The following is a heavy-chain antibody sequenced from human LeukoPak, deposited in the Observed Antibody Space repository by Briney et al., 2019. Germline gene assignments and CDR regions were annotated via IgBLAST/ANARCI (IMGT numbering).Heavy chain of an antibody. CDR2: IWYDGSNK. CDR1: GFTFSSYG. CDR3: ARDRGLTAAAGTSWFDP. D-gene: IGHD6-13*01. V-gene: IGHV3-33*01. Sequence: GGSLKLSCAASGFTFSSYGMHWVRQAPGKGLEWVAVIWYDGSNKYYADSVKGRFTISRDNSKNTLYLQMNSLRAEDTAVYYCARDRGLTAAAGTSWFDPWGQGTLVTVSS. J-gene: IGHJ5*02.